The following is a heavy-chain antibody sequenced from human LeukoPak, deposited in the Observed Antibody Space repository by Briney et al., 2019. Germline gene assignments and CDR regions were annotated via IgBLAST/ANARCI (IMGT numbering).Heavy chain of an antibody. J-gene: IGHJ4*02. D-gene: IGHD5-18*01. CDR2: ISSSGSTI. CDR1: GFTFSSYE. V-gene: IGHV3-48*03. CDR3: AKSHGYSYGFDY. Sequence: GGSLRPSCAASGFTFSSYEMNWVRQAPGKGLEWVSYISSSGSTIYYADSVKGRFTISRDNAKNSLYLQMNSLRAEDTAVYYCAKSHGYSYGFDYWGQGTLVTVSS.